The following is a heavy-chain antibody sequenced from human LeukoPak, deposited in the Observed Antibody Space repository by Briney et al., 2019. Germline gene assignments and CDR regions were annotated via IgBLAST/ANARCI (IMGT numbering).Heavy chain of an antibody. CDR3: ARSRGYSYGTTFLDY. D-gene: IGHD5-18*01. CDR1: GGSISGYY. V-gene: IGHV4-59*08. J-gene: IGHJ4*02. Sequence: SETLSLTCTVSGGSISGYYWSWIRQPPGKGLEWIGYIYYSGSTNYNPSLKSRVTISVDTSKTQFSLKLSSVTAADTAVYYCARSRGYSYGTTFLDYWGQGTLVTVSS. CDR2: IYYSGST.